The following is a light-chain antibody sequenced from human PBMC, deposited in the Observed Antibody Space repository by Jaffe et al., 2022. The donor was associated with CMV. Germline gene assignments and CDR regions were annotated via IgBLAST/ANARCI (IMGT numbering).Light chain of an antibody. CDR2: QAS. V-gene: IGKV1-5*03. CDR1: QSIDYW. Sequence: DIQMTQSPSTLSASVGDRVSITCRASQSIDYWLAWYQQKPGKAPKLLISQASNLESGVPSRFTGSRSGTEFTLTISSLEPDDFATYHCHQYYTFPTFGQGTKVEIK. J-gene: IGKJ1*01. CDR3: HQYYTFPT.